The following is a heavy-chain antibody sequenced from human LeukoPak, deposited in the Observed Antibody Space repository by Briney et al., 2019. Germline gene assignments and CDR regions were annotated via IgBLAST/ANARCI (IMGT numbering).Heavy chain of an antibody. D-gene: IGHD6-19*01. J-gene: IGHJ4*02. V-gene: IGHV3-9*01. CDR1: GFTFDDYA. CDR2: ISWNSGSI. CDR3: AKDTGSGWSRYYFDY. Sequence: GRSLRLSCAASGFTFDDYAMHWVRQAPGKGLEWVSGISWNSGSIGYADSVKGRLTISRDNAKNSLYLQMNSLRAEDTALYYCAKDTGSGWSRYYFDYWGQGTLVTVSS.